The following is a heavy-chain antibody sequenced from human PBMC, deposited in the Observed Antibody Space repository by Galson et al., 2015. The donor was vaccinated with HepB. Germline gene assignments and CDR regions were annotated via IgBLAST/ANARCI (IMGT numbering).Heavy chain of an antibody. Sequence: SLRLSCAASGFTFSSYAMSWVRQAPGKGLEWVSAISGSGGSTYYADSVKGRFTISRDNAKNTLYLQMNSLRAEDTAVYYCARDRQQQLVLRDAFDIWGQGTMVTVSS. V-gene: IGHV3-23*01. CDR3: ARDRQQQLVLRDAFDI. CDR1: GFTFSSYA. CDR2: ISGSGGST. J-gene: IGHJ3*02. D-gene: IGHD6-13*01.